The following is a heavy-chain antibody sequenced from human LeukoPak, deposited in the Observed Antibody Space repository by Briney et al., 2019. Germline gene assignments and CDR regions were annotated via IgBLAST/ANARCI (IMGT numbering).Heavy chain of an antibody. V-gene: IGHV3-30*02. J-gene: IGHJ3*02. CDR3: ARDFGWAFDM. CDR2: IRYDGSNE. Sequence: GGSLRLSCAASGFSFSAYGMHWVRQAPGKGLEWVAFIRYDGSNEYYADSVKGRFTISRDKSKNTLSLQMNSLRAEDTAVYYCARDFGWAFDMWGQGTVVTVSS. CDR1: GFSFSAYG. D-gene: IGHD3-10*01.